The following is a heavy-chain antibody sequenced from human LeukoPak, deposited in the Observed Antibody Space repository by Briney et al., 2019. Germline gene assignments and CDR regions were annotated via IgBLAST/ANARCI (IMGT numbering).Heavy chain of an antibody. Sequence: TGGSLRLSCAASGFTFDDYAMHWVRQAPGKGLEWVSLISVDRGTTYYAYSVKARFTISRDNSKPSLYLQMNSVRTEDTAFYYCAKRGPNGSGSYLNWFDSWGQETLVTVSS. CDR1: GFTFDDYA. CDR3: AKRGPNGSGSYLNWFDS. CDR2: ISVDRGTT. D-gene: IGHD3-10*01. V-gene: IGHV3-43*02. J-gene: IGHJ5*01.